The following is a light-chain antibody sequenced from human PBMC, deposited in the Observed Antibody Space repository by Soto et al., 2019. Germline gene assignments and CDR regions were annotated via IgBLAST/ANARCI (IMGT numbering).Light chain of an antibody. V-gene: IGLV2-14*01. CDR3: SSYTSSSTRV. Sequence: QCALTQPASVSGSPGQSITISCTATSSDVGGYNYVSWYQQNPGKAPKLMIYDVNNRPSGVSYRFSGSKSGNTASLTISGLQAEDEADYYCSSYTSSSTRVFGTGTKLTVL. CDR2: DVN. CDR1: SSDVGGYNY. J-gene: IGLJ1*01.